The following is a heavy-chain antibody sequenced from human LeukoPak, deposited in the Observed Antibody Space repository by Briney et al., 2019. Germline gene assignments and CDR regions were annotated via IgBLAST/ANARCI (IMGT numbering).Heavy chain of an antibody. V-gene: IGHV1-2*02. CDR3: ARGEPSGWYEGGFDY. CDR1: GYTFTGYY. J-gene: IGHJ4*02. D-gene: IGHD6-19*01. CDR2: INPNSGGT. Sequence: ASVKVSCKASGYTFTGYYMHWVRQAPGQGLEWMGWINPNSGGTNYAQKFQGRVTMTRDTSISTAYMELSRLRSDDTAVYYCARGEPSGWYEGGFDYWGQGTLVTVSS.